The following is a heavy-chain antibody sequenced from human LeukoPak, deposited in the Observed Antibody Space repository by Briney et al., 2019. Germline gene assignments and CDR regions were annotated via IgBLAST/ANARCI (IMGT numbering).Heavy chain of an antibody. D-gene: IGHD3-22*01. V-gene: IGHV1-2*02. CDR1: GYTFTGYY. Sequence: ASVKASCKASGYTFTGYYMHWVRQAPGQGLEWMGWINPNSGGTNYAQKFQGRVTMTRDTSISTAYMELSRLRSDDTAVYYCPRALVCYYYDSSGSKGVDWFDPWGQGTLVTVSS. J-gene: IGHJ5*02. CDR2: INPNSGGT. CDR3: PRALVCYYYDSSGSKGVDWFDP.